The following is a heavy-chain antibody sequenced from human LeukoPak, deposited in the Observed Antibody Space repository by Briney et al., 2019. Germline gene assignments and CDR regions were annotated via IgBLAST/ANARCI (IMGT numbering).Heavy chain of an antibody. CDR2: INHSGST. J-gene: IGHJ4*02. D-gene: IGHD3-22*01. CDR3: ARGPNWSSGPPRDY. CDR1: GGSFSGYY. Sequence: PSETLSLTCAVYGGSFSGYYWSWIRQPPGKGLEWIGEINHSGSTNYNPSLKSRVTISVDTSKNLFSLKLSSVTAADTAVYYCARGPNWSSGPPRDYWGQGTLVTVSS. V-gene: IGHV4-34*01.